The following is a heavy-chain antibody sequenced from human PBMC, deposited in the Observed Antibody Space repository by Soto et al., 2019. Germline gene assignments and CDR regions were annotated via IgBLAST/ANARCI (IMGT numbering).Heavy chain of an antibody. CDR1: GFTFSSYA. V-gene: IGHV3-23*01. CDR2: ISGSGGST. J-gene: IGHJ6*02. D-gene: IGHD3-10*01. Sequence: GGSLRLSCAASGFTFSSYAMSWVRQAPGKGLEWVSAISGSGGSTYYADSVKGRFTISRDNSKNTLYLQMNSLRAEDTAVYYCAKAPVVGITMVRGKNYYYYYGMDIWGQGTTVNVSS. CDR3: AKAPVVGITMVRGKNYYYYYGMDI.